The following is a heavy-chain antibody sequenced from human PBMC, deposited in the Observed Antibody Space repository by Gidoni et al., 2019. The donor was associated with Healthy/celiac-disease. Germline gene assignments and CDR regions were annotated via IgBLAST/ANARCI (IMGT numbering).Heavy chain of an antibody. Sequence: QVQLVESGGGVVQPGRSLRLSCSASGFTFSSYGMHWVRQAPGKGLEWVAVISYDGSNKYYADSVKGRFTISRDNSKNTLYLQMNSLRAEDTAVYYCAKDFRASSSLDAFDIWGQGTMVTVSS. D-gene: IGHD6-13*01. CDR3: AKDFRASSSLDAFDI. CDR1: GFTFSSYG. J-gene: IGHJ3*02. V-gene: IGHV3-30*18. CDR2: ISYDGSNK.